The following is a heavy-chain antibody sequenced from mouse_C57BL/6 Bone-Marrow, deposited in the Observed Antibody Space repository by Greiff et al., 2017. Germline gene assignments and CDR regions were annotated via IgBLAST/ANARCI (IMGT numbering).Heavy chain of an antibody. V-gene: IGHV14-2*01. CDR3: ARGYYDSWFAY. Sequence: VQLQQSGAELVKPGASVKLSCTASGFTITDYSMHWVQQRTEQGLEWIGRIDPEDGEPKYAPTFPGKATITAETATNTAYVRRRRLTSEDAAVYYGARGYYDSWFAYWGQGTLVTVSA. CDR2: IDPEDGEP. J-gene: IGHJ3*01. CDR1: GFTITDYS. D-gene: IGHD2-4*01.